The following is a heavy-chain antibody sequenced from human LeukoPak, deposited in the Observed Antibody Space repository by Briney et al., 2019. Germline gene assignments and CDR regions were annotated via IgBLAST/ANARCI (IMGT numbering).Heavy chain of an antibody. CDR1: GYTFTTYY. D-gene: IGHD2-15*01. J-gene: IGHJ4*02. CDR3: ARLWEGSEVVEDY. CDR2: INPSGGTT. V-gene: IGHV1-46*01. Sequence: ASVKVSCKASGYTFTTYYMHWVRQAPGQGLEWMGVINPSGGTTSYAQKFQGRVTMTRDTSTSTVYMELSSLRSEDTAVYYCARLWEGSEVVEDYWGQGTLVTVSS.